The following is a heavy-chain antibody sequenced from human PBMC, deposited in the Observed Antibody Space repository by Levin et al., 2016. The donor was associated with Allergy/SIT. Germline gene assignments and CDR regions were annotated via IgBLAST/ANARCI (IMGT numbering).Heavy chain of an antibody. D-gene: IGHD3-10*01. Sequence: SETLSLTCAVSGGSISSSNWWSWVRQPPGKGLEWIGEIYHSGSTNYNPSLKSRVTISVDTSKNQFSLKLSSVTAADTAVYYCARSLLLWFGELLSGFDYWGQGTLVTVSS. J-gene: IGHJ4*02. CDR2: IYHSGST. CDR3: ARSLLLWFGELLSGFDY. V-gene: IGHV4-4*02. CDR1: GGSISSSNW.